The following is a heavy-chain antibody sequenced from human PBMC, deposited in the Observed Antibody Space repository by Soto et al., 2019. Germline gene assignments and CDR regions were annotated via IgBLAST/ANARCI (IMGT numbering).Heavy chain of an antibody. D-gene: IGHD3-16*01. V-gene: IGHV3-9*01. J-gene: IGHJ6*03. CDR3: AKDKGGGVGYYYMDV. CDR1: GFTFDDYA. CDR2: ISWNSGSI. Sequence: GGSLRLSCAASGFTFDDYAMHWVRQAPGKGLEWVSGISWNSGSIGYADSVKGRFTISRDNAKNSLYLQMNSLRAEDTALYYCAKDKGGGVGYYYMDVWGKGTTVTVSS.